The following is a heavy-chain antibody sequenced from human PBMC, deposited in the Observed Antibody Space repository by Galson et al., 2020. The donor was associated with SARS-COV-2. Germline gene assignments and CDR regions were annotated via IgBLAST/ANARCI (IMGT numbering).Heavy chain of an antibody. CDR3: ARGGSSSSALMDV. CDR1: DGSFSDYY. D-gene: IGHD6-6*01. Sequence: SETLSLTCAVYDGSFSDYYWSWIRQPPGKGLEWIGEITHSGITNYNPSLKSRVTISVDTSKNQFSLKVSSVTAADTAVYYCARGGSSSSALMDVWGKGTTVTVSS. CDR2: ITHSGIT. V-gene: IGHV4-34*01. J-gene: IGHJ6*03.